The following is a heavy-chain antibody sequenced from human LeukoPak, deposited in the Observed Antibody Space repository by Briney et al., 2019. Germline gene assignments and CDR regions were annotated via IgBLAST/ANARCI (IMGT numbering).Heavy chain of an antibody. J-gene: IGHJ4*02. Sequence: SETLSLTCTVSGGSISNYYWSWIRQPPGKGLEWIGYIYYSGSTNYNPSLKSRVTISVDTSKNQFSLKLSSVTAADTAVYYCARLGGVTYWGQGTLVTVSS. CDR1: GGSISNYY. CDR3: ARLGGVTY. V-gene: IGHV4-59*08. CDR2: IYYSGST. D-gene: IGHD3-16*01.